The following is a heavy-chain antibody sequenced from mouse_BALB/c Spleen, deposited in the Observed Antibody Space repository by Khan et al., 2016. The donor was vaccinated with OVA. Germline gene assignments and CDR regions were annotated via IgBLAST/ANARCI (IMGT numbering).Heavy chain of an antibody. CDR2: ILPGRDSN. J-gene: IGHJ4*01. D-gene: IGHD3-3*01. CDR3: ARGAGTTYGMDY. Sequence: QVQLQQSGAELMKPGASVKISCKATGYTFSNYWTEWVKQRPGHGLEWIGEILPGRDSNNYNEKFKGMATLTAETYSKPAHMQLSSLTSEDSAVYYCARGAGTTYGMDYWGQGTSVTVSS. V-gene: IGHV1-9*01. CDR1: GYTFSNYW.